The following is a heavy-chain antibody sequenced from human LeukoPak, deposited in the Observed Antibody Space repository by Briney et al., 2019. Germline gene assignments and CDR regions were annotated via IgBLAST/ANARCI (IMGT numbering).Heavy chain of an antibody. CDR2: IYPDDSDI. J-gene: IGHJ3*02. CDR1: GYMFTNYW. D-gene: IGHD5-18*01. V-gene: IGHV5-51*01. Sequence: GESLKISCKGSGYMFTNYWIGWVRQMPGKGLECMGIIYPDDSDIRYSPSFQGQVTISADKSVSTAYLQWSSLKASDTAMYYCARHTRGDDTALVHDAFDIWGQGTMVTVSS. CDR3: ARHTRGDDTALVHDAFDI.